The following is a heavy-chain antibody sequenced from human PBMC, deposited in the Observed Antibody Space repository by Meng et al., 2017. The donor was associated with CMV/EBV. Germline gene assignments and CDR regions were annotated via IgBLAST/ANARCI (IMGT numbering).Heavy chain of an antibody. CDR2: INPNSGGT. CDR1: GYTFTGYY. CDR3: AREALMYDY. D-gene: IGHD2-8*01. J-gene: IGHJ4*02. Sequence: KVSCQASGYTFTGYYLHWVRPAPGQGLEWMGWINPNSGGTNYAQKFQGRVTMTRDTSISTAYMELSRLRSDDTAVYYCAREALMYDYWGQGTLVTVSS. V-gene: IGHV1-2*02.